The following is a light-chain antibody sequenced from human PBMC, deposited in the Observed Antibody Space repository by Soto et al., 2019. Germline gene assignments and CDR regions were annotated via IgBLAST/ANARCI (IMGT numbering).Light chain of an antibody. CDR2: GAS. CDR1: QSVSSSY. Sequence: EIVLTQSPGTLSLSPGERATLSCRASQSVSSSYLAWYQQKPGQAPRLLIYGASSRATGIPDRFSGSGSGTDFTVTISRLEPEEFAVYYCQQYGSSRTFGQGNKVEIK. J-gene: IGKJ1*01. CDR3: QQYGSSRT. V-gene: IGKV3-20*01.